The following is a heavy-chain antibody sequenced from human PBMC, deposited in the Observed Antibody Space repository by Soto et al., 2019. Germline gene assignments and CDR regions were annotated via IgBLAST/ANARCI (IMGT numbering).Heavy chain of an antibody. J-gene: IGHJ6*02. CDR3: ARDKEARPYFYGMDV. Sequence: PGGSLRLSCAASGFTFSTYSMNWVRQAPGKGLEWVSCISSNSNYIYYADSVKGRFTISRDNAQNSLYLQMNSLRAEDTAVYYCARDKEARPYFYGMDVWGQGTTVTVSS. V-gene: IGHV3-21*01. CDR2: ISSNSNYI. CDR1: GFTFSTYS. D-gene: IGHD6-6*01.